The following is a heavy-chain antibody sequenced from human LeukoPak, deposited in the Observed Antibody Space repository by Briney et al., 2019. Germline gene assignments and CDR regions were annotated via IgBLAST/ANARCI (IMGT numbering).Heavy chain of an antibody. CDR3: ARAVGGSTGAFDI. CDR2: ISSSSSYI. V-gene: IGHV3-21*01. J-gene: IGHJ3*02. D-gene: IGHD3-16*01. CDR1: GFTFSSYS. Sequence: PGGSLRLSCAASGFTFSSYSMNWVRQPQGKGLEWVSSISSSSSYIYYADSVKGRFTISRDNAKNSLYLQMYSLRAEDTAVYYCARAVGGSTGAFDIWGQGTMVTVSS.